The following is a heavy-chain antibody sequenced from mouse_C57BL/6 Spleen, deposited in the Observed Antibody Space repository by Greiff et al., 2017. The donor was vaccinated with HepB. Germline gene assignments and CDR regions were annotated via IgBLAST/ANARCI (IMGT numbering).Heavy chain of an antibody. V-gene: IGHV1-18*01. CDR2: INPNNGGT. CDR1: GYTFTDYN. D-gene: IGHD1-1*01. J-gene: IGHJ4*01. CDR3: ARGYYGSSYVGAMDY. Sequence: VQLQQSGPELVKPGASVKIPCKASGYTFTDYNMDWVKQSHGKSLEWIGDINPNNGGTIYNQKFKGKATLTVDKSSSTAYMELRSLTSEDTAVYYCARGYYGSSYVGAMDYWGQGTSVTVSS.